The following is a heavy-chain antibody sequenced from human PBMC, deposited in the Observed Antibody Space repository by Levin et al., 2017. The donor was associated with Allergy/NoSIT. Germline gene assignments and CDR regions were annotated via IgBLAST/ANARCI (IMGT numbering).Heavy chain of an antibody. CDR1: GFKFEDYA. Sequence: PGGSLRLSCAAPGFKFEDYAMHWVRQAPGKGLEWVSGISRNGDKIGYADSVKGRFTISRDNAKNSVYLQMNSLRSEDTALYYCAKERWRGSNSFDYWGQGTLVTVSS. V-gene: IGHV3-9*01. CDR3: AKERWRGSNSFDY. J-gene: IGHJ4*02. D-gene: IGHD3-16*01. CDR2: ISRNGDKI.